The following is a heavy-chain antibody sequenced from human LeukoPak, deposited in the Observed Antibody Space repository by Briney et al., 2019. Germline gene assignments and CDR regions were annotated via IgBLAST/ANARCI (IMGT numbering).Heavy chain of an antibody. CDR2: IYSGGST. CDR1: GFTVSSNY. CDR3: ARENVGCNAYYHGMDV. D-gene: IGHD2-15*01. J-gene: IGHJ6*02. V-gene: IGHV3-53*04. Sequence: SGGSLRLSCAASGFTVSSNYMSWVRQAPGKGLEWVSVIYSGGSTYYADSVKGRFTISRHNSKNTLYLQMNSLRAEDTAVYYCARENVGCNAYYHGMDVWGQGTTVTVSS.